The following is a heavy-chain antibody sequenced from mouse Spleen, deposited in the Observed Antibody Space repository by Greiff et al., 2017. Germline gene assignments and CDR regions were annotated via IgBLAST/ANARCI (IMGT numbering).Heavy chain of an antibody. J-gene: IGHJ4*01. CDR1: GFTFSDYY. CDR3: ARDMDY. Sequence: EVKLMESEGGLVQPGSSMKLSCTASGFTFSDYYMAWVRQVPEKGLEWVANINYDGSSTYYLDSLKSRFIISRDNAKNILYLQMSSLKSEDTATYYCARDMDYWGQGTSVTDSS. V-gene: IGHV5-16*01. CDR2: INYDGSST.